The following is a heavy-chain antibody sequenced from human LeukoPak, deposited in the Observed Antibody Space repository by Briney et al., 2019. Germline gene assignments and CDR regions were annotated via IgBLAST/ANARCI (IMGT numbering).Heavy chain of an antibody. CDR2: ISSSSSYI. Sequence: PGGSLRLSCAATGFTFSSYSMNWVRQAPGKGLEWVSSISSSSSYIYYADSVKGRFTISRDNAKNSLYLQMNSLRAEDTAVYYCARWHSEAFDIWGQGTMVAVSS. CDR3: ARWHSEAFDI. CDR1: GFTFSSYS. V-gene: IGHV3-21*01. J-gene: IGHJ3*02. D-gene: IGHD2-21*01.